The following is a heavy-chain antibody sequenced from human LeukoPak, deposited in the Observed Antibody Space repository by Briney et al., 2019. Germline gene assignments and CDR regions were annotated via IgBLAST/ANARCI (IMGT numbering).Heavy chain of an antibody. J-gene: IGHJ4*02. Sequence: GGSLRLSCAASGFTVSSNYMSWVRQAPGKGLEWVSVIYSGGSTYYADSVKGRFTNSRDNSKNTPYLQMNSLRAEDTAVYYCARITDSGYYFDYWGQGTLVTVSS. CDR3: ARITDSGYYFDY. D-gene: IGHD6-25*01. CDR2: IYSGGST. CDR1: GFTVSSNY. V-gene: IGHV3-53*01.